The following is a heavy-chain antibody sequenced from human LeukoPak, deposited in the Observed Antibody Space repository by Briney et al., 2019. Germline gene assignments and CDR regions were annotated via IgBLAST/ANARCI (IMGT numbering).Heavy chain of an antibody. CDR1: GFIFGDYG. CDR3: TRVGSAYLIDY. V-gene: IGHV3-49*03. D-gene: IGHD3-16*01. CDR2: IKSKTYGDTT. Sequence: GGSLRLSCTTSGFIFGDYGMTWLRQAPGKGLEWVGLIKSKTYGDTTEYAASVKGRPTISRDDSKGIAYVQMNSLKTEDTAVYYCTRVGSAYLIDYWGQGTLVTVSS. J-gene: IGHJ4*02.